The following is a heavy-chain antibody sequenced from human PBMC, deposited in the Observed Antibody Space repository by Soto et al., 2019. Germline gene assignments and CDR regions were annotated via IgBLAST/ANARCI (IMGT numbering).Heavy chain of an antibody. CDR1: GFTFSSYS. Sequence: GSLRLSCAASGFTFSSYSMNWVRQAPGKGLEWVSYISSSSSTIYYAGSVKGRFTISRDNAKNSLYLQMNSLRDEDTAVYYCARETAYDFWSGYLGIFGMDVWGQGTTVTVSS. CDR3: ARETAYDFWSGYLGIFGMDV. D-gene: IGHD3-3*01. V-gene: IGHV3-48*02. CDR2: ISSSSSTI. J-gene: IGHJ6*02.